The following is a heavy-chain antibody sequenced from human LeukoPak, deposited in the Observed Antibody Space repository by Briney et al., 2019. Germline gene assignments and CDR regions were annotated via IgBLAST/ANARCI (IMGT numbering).Heavy chain of an antibody. J-gene: IGHJ4*02. Sequence: AGSLRLSCAASGFTFSIFQVTWVRQAPGKGLEWVSYIGGSSRDIFYADSVKGRFTISRDDAKNSLYLQMNSLRAEDTAVYYCARWGHSDYGSFPTKFDYWGQGTPVTVSS. CDR1: GFTFSIFQ. V-gene: IGHV3-48*03. CDR3: ARWGHSDYGSFPTKFDY. CDR2: IGGSSRDI. D-gene: IGHD5-12*01.